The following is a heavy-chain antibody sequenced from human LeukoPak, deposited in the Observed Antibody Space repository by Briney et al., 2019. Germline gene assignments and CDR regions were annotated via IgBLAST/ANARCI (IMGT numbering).Heavy chain of an antibody. D-gene: IGHD2-2*01. CDR2: IYDSGST. Sequence: SETLSLTCTVSGGSIRSSYYYWGWIRQPPGKGLEWIGSIYDSGSTYYNPSLKSRVTISVDTSKNQFSLKLNSVTAADTAVYYCARGPGYCSSTSCYRLWFDPWGQGTLVTVSS. CDR3: ARGPGYCSSTSCYRLWFDP. J-gene: IGHJ5*02. CDR1: GGSIRSSYYY. V-gene: IGHV4-39*01.